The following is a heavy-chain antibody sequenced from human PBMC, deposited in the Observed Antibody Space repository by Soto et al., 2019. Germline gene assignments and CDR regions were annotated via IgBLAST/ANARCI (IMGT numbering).Heavy chain of an antibody. CDR2: IDHSGST. Sequence: QVQLQQWGAGLLKPSETRSLTCAVYGGSFSGYYWSWIRQPPGKGLEWIGEIDHSGSTNYNPSLKSRVTISVDTSKNQFSMKLRSVTAADTAVYYCARGPISYYYYYMDVWGKGTTVTVSS. CDR3: ARGPISYYYYYMDV. J-gene: IGHJ6*03. D-gene: IGHD3-9*01. CDR1: GGSFSGYY. V-gene: IGHV4-34*01.